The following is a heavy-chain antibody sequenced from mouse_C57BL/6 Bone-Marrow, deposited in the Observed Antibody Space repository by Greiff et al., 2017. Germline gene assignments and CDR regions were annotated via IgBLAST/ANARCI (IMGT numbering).Heavy chain of an antibody. D-gene: IGHD2-12*01. J-gene: IGHJ4*01. V-gene: IGHV1-54*01. Sequence: QVQLQQSGAELVRPGTSVKVSCKASGYAFTNYLIEWVKQRPGQGLEWIGVINPGSGGTNYNEKFKGKAKLTADKSSSTASVQLSSLTSEDAAVYVYARFYDDYAMDYWGQRTSVTVSS. CDR1: GYAFTNYL. CDR2: INPGSGGT. CDR3: ARFYDDYAMDY.